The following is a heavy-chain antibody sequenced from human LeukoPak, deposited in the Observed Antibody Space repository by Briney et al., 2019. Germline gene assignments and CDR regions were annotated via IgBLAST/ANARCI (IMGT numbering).Heavy chain of an antibody. V-gene: IGHV3-20*04. CDR2: INWNGGST. D-gene: IGHD6-6*01. Sequence: GGSLRLSCAASGFTFDDYGMSWVRQAPGKGLEWVSGINWNGGSTGYADSVKGRFTISRDNAKNSLYLQMNSLRAEDTALYYCARANIAARPGYYYYYMDVWGKGTTVTVSS. CDR3: ARANIAARPGYYYYYMDV. CDR1: GFTFDDYG. J-gene: IGHJ6*03.